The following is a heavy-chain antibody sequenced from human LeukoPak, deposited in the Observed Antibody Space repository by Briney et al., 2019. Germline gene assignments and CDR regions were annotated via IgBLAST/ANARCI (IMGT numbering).Heavy chain of an antibody. V-gene: IGHV3-74*01. CDR3: AREGEVVPATMGAYYYYYMDV. D-gene: IGHD2-2*01. CDR1: GFTISNHW. J-gene: IGHJ6*03. CDR2: INSDGRRT. Sequence: PGGSLRLSSAASGFTISNHWMHWVRQAPGKGLVWVSRINSDGRRTSYADSVKGRFTISRDNAKNTLYLQMNSLRPDDTAVYYCAREGEVVPATMGAYYYYYMDVWGKGTTVTVSS.